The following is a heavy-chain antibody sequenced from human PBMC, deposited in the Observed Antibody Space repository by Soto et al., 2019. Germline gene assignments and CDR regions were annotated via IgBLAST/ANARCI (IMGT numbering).Heavy chain of an antibody. CDR2: ISGSGGSI. CDR1: GFTFSSYA. J-gene: IGHJ6*02. CDR3: AKAVTYGSGGPYYYYYGMDV. V-gene: IGHV3-23*01. Sequence: EVQLLESGGGLVQPGGSLRLSCAASGFTFSSYAMSWVRQAPGKGLEWVSAISGSGGSIYYADSVKGRFTISRDNSKNTLYLQMNSLRAEDTAVYYCAKAVTYGSGGPYYYYYGMDVWGQGTTVTVSS. D-gene: IGHD3-10*01.